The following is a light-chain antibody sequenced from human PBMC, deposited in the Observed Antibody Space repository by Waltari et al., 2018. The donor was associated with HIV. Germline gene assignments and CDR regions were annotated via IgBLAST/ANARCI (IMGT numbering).Light chain of an antibody. CDR3: QAWDSSVI. V-gene: IGLV3-1*01. CDR1: KLGDKY. CDR2: QDS. J-gene: IGLJ2*01. Sequence: SYELTQPPSVSVSPGQTASITCSGDKLGDKYTSWYQQRPGQSPVLVMYQDSKRPSGIPERISGSNSGNTATLTIRETQAMDEADYYCQAWDSSVIFGGGTKLTVL.